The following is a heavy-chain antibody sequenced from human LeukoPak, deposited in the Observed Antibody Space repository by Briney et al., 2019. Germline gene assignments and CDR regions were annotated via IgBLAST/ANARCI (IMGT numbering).Heavy chain of an antibody. CDR2: FNPEDGET. V-gene: IGHV1-24*01. CDR3: ATDASGDYLNH. D-gene: IGHD4-17*01. CDR1: GYIFTELS. Sequence: ASVKVSCKVSGYIFTELSMHWVRQAPGKGLKWMGGFNPEDGETFYAQKFQGRVTMTEDTSTDTAYMELSSLSYDDTAVYYCATDASGDYLNHWGQGTLVTVSS. J-gene: IGHJ4*02.